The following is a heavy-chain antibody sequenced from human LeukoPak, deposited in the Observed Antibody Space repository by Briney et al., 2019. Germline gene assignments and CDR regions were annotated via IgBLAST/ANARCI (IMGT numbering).Heavy chain of an antibody. CDR1: GFTFSSYA. CDR2: ISNTGIYI. CDR3: ARGGSIAAAGTTDFDY. V-gene: IGHV3-21*01. D-gene: IGHD6-13*01. J-gene: IGHJ4*02. Sequence: GRSLRHSCAASGFTFSSYAMHWVRQAPGKGLEWVSSISNTGIYISYADSVKGRLTISRDNAKNSLYLQMNSLRAEDTAVYYSARGGSIAAAGTTDFDYWGQGTLVTVSS.